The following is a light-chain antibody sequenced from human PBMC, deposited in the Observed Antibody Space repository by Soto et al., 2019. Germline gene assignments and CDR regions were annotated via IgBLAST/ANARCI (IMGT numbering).Light chain of an antibody. CDR3: QQYNSYSKT. CDR1: QDIRSD. CDR2: AAS. Sequence: IQMTQFPSSLSASVGDRVTITCRASQDIRSDLGWYQQRPGKAPELLIYAASSLESGVPSRFSGSGSGTEFTLTISSLQPDDSASYYCQQYNSYSKTFGQGTKV. J-gene: IGKJ1*01. V-gene: IGKV1-17*01.